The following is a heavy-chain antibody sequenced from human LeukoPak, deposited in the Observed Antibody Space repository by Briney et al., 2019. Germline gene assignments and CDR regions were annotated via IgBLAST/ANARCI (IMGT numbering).Heavy chain of an antibody. J-gene: IGHJ3*02. D-gene: IGHD3-22*01. CDR3: AKAGYYDSSGYLWGAFDI. V-gene: IGHV3-30*18. Sequence: SCKASGYTFTSYGMHWVRQAPGKGLEWVAVISYDGSNKYYADSVKGRFTISRDNSKNTLYLQMNSLRAEDTAVYYCAKAGYYDSSGYLWGAFDIWGQGTMVTVSS. CDR1: GYTFTSYG. CDR2: ISYDGSNK.